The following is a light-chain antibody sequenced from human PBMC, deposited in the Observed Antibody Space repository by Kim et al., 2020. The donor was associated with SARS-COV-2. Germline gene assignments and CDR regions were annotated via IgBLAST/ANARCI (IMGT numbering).Light chain of an antibody. J-gene: IGKJ2*03. CDR2: DAS. CDR1: QSVSSY. Sequence: SLSPGESATLSCRASQSVSSYLAWYQQKPGQAPRLLIYDASNRATGIPARFSGSGSGTDFTLTISSLEPEDFAVYYCQQRSNWPPSFGQGTKLEI. CDR3: QQRSNWPPS. V-gene: IGKV3-11*01.